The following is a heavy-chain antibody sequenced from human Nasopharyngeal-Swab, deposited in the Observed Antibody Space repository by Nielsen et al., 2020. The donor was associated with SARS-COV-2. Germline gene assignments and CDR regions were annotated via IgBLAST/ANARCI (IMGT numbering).Heavy chain of an antibody. V-gene: IGHV4-59*01. Sequence: SETLSLTCTVSGGSISSYYMSWIRQPPGKGLEWIGYIYYSGSTNYNPSLKSRVTISVDTSKNQLPLKLTSVTAADTAVYYCARGRGTRSYFDYWGQGTQVTVSS. J-gene: IGHJ4*02. D-gene: IGHD3/OR15-3a*01. CDR3: ARGRGTRSYFDY. CDR1: GGSISSYY. CDR2: IYYSGST.